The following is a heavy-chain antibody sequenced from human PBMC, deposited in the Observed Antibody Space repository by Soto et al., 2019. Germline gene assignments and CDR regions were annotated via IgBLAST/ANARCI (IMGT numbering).Heavy chain of an antibody. CDR3: ARGRRKALAYTSWYFDL. J-gene: IGHJ2*01. V-gene: IGHV4-34*01. D-gene: IGHD1-1*01. CDR1: GGSFSDYY. CDR2: INHSGTT. Sequence: QVQLQQWGAGLLKPSETLSLTCAVFGGSFSDYYWIWIRQPPGKGLEWIGEINHSGTTNYNPSLKSRVAISVDPPKTQFPLKLSSVTAADSAVHYCARGRRKALAYTSWYFDLWGRGTRVTVSA.